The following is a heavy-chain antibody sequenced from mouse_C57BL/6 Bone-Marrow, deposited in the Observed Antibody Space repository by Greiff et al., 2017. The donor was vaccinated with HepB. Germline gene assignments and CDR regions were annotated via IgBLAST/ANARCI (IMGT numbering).Heavy chain of an antibody. Sequence: QVQLQQSGAELARPGASVKLSCKASGYTFTSYGISWVKQRTGQGLEWIGEIYPRSGNTYYNEKFKGKATLTADKSSSTACMELRSLTSEDSAVYFCARERASYYSNCDAMDYWGQGTSVTVSS. V-gene: IGHV1-81*01. J-gene: IGHJ4*01. CDR2: IYPRSGNT. D-gene: IGHD2-5*01. CDR1: GYTFTSYG. CDR3: ARERASYYSNCDAMDY.